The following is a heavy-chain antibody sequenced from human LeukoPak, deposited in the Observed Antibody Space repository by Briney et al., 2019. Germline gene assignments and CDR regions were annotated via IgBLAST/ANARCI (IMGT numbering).Heavy chain of an antibody. Sequence: GGSLRLSCTASGFTFGDYSMNLVRQAPGKGLEWVGFIRSKAYGGTTEYAASVKGRFTISRDDSKSIAYLQMNSLKTDDTAVYYCTRGRRATHDYWGQGTLVTVSS. CDR3: TRGRRATHDY. D-gene: IGHD1-26*01. V-gene: IGHV3-49*04. J-gene: IGHJ4*02. CDR1: GFTFGDYS. CDR2: IRSKAYGGTT.